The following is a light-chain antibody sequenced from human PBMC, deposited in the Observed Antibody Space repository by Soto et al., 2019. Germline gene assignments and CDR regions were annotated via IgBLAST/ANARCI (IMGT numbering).Light chain of an antibody. CDR1: QSLLHSNGYNY. V-gene: IGKV2-28*01. CDR3: MQALQTPT. Sequence: DIVMTQSPLSLPFTPGEPASISCRSSQSLLHSNGYNYLDWYLQKPGQSPQLLIYLCSNRASGVPDRFSGSGSGTDFTLKISRMEAEDVGVYYCMQALQTPTFGGGTKVEIK. J-gene: IGKJ4*01. CDR2: LCS.